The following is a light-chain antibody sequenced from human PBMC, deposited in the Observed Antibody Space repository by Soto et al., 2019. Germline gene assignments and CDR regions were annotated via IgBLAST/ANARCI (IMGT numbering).Light chain of an antibody. CDR2: GAS. Sequence: EIVLTQSPGTLSLSPGERASLSCRASQSVSSSYLAWYQHTPGQAPWLLIYGASSGATGIPARFSGTGSGTEFTLTICSLQSEDFALYYCQQYNDWPLTFGQGTKVDIK. CDR1: QSVSSSY. J-gene: IGKJ1*01. V-gene: IGKV3-15*01. CDR3: QQYNDWPLT.